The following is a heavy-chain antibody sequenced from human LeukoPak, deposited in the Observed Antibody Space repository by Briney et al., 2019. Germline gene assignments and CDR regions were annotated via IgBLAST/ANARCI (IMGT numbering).Heavy chain of an antibody. CDR1: GGSISSSSYY. Sequence: PSETLSLTCTVSGGSISSSSYYWSWIRQPAGKGLEWIGRIYTSGSTNYNPSLKSRVTISVDTSKNQFSLKLSSVTAADTAVYYCAREGGPLLWFGELLHPGAFDIWGQGTMVTVSS. CDR2: IYTSGST. V-gene: IGHV4-61*02. D-gene: IGHD3-10*01. CDR3: AREGGPLLWFGELLHPGAFDI. J-gene: IGHJ3*02.